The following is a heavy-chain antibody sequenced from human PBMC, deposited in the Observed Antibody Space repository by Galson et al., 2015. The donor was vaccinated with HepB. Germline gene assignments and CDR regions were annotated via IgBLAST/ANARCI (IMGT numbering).Heavy chain of an antibody. CDR3: ARVADADYGDHSHFDS. CDR2: ISVSGTYT. V-gene: IGHV3-11*06. Sequence: SLRLSCAASGFTFNDYYMSWIRQAPGKGLEWLSYISVSGTYTNYADSVKGRFTISRDNAKNSLYLQMNSLRAEDTAVYYRARVADADYGDHSHFDSWGQGTLVTVSS. D-gene: IGHD4-17*01. CDR1: GFTFNDYY. J-gene: IGHJ4*02.